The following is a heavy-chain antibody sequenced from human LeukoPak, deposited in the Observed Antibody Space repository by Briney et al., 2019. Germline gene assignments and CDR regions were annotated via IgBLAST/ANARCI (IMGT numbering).Heavy chain of an antibody. D-gene: IGHD2-15*01. CDR1: GGSFSGYY. V-gene: IGHV4-34*01. CDR2: INHSGST. Sequence: SETLSLTCAVYGGSFSGYYWSWIRQPPGKGLEWIGEINHSGSTNYNPSLKSRVTISVDTSKNQFSLKLSSVTAADTAVYYCARAGPIRYCSGGSCCSTFDYWGQGTLVTVSS. CDR3: ARAGPIRYCSGGSCCSTFDY. J-gene: IGHJ4*02.